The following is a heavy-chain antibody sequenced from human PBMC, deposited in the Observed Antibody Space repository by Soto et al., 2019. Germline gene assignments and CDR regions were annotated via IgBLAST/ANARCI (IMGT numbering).Heavy chain of an antibody. Sequence: EVQLVESGGGLVQPGGSLRLSCAASGFTFNTYWMQWVRQGPGKGPEGVSRLNSDGSFTSYADSVKGRFTVSRDNAKNTVYLQMNSLRVDDTAVYYCTRGIYDYGDYAGFDFWGQGTLVTVSS. J-gene: IGHJ4*02. CDR3: TRGIYDYGDYAGFDF. D-gene: IGHD4-17*01. CDR1: GFTFNTYW. CDR2: LNSDGSFT. V-gene: IGHV3-74*01.